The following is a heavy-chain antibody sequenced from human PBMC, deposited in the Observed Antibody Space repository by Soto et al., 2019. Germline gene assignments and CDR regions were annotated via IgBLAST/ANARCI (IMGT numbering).Heavy chain of an antibody. J-gene: IGHJ4*02. D-gene: IGHD1-26*01. Sequence: PGGSLRLSCAASGFTFSSYSMNWVRQAPGKGLEWVSYISSSSSTIYYADSVKGRFTISRDNAKNSLYLQMNSLRDEDTAVYYCARDSPSGSYSFPGFDYWGQGTLVTVSS. CDR1: GFTFSSYS. V-gene: IGHV3-48*02. CDR3: ARDSPSGSYSFPGFDY. CDR2: ISSSSSTI.